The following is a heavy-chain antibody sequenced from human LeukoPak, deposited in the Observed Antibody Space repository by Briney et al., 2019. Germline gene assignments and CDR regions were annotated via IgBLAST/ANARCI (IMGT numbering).Heavy chain of an antibody. CDR2: ITGSGFST. V-gene: IGHV3-23*01. J-gene: IGHJ4*02. D-gene: IGHD3-9*01. Sequence: EGSLRLSCAASGFTFSNAWMSWVHQAPGQGLEWVSAITGSGFSTFYADSVKGRFTISRDNSKNTLYLQMNSLRAEDTAVHYCAKDSPDYDILTGYSPLDYWGQGTLVTVSS. CDR1: GFTFSNAW. CDR3: AKDSPDYDILTGYSPLDY.